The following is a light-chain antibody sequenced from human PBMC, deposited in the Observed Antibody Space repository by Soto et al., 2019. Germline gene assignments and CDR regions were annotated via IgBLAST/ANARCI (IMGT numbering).Light chain of an antibody. CDR1: QSVSSN. Sequence: EIVMTQSPATLSVSPGERATLSCRASQSVSSNLAWYQQKPGQAPRLLIYAASTRATGIPARFSGSGSGTEFTLTISSLPSEDFAVYYCQQYNNWPPPWTLGQGTKVEIK. CDR3: QQYNNWPPPWT. CDR2: AAS. J-gene: IGKJ1*01. V-gene: IGKV3-15*01.